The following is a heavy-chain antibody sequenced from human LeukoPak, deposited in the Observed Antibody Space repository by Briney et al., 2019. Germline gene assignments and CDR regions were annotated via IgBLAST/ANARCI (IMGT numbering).Heavy chain of an antibody. D-gene: IGHD2/OR15-2a*01. V-gene: IGHV1-8*03. J-gene: IGHJ5*02. Sequence: GASVKVSCKASGYTFTSYDINWVRQATGQGLEWMGWMNPNNDNTGYAQKFQGRVTITRNTSISTAYMALSSLRSEDTAVYYCARENYNIYSRWFDPWGQGTLVTVSS. CDR3: ARENYNIYSRWFDP. CDR1: GYTFTSYD. CDR2: MNPNNDNT.